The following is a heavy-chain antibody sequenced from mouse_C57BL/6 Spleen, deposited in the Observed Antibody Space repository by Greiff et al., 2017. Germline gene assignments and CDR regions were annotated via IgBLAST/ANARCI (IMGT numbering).Heavy chain of an antibody. CDR3: ARQANWEWFAY. CDR1: GYTFTSYW. CDR2: IDPSDSET. V-gene: IGHV1-52*01. D-gene: IGHD4-1*01. J-gene: IGHJ3*01. Sequence: QVQLQQPGAELVRPGSSVKLSCKASGYTFTSYWMHWVKQRPIQGLEWIGNIDPSDSETHYNQKFKDKATLTVDKSSSTAYMQLSSLPSEDSAVYYCARQANWEWFAYWGQGTLVTVSA.